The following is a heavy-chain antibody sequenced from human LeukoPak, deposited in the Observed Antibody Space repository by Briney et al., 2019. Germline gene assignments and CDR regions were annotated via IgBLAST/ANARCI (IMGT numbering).Heavy chain of an antibody. V-gene: IGHV3-30*04. Sequence: GGSLRLSCAASRFTFSSYTMHWVRQAPGKGPEWVALISNDEKHKYYADSVKGRFTISRDNSKNTLYLQMNSLRAEDTAVYYCARDAQGGDGDFDFWGQGTLVTLSS. CDR3: ARDAQGGDGDFDF. J-gene: IGHJ4*02. CDR2: ISNDEKHK. D-gene: IGHD3-10*01. CDR1: RFTFSSYT.